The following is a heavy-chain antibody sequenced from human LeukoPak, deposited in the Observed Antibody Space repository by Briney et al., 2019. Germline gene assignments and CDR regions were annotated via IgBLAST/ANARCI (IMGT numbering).Heavy chain of an antibody. J-gene: IGHJ4*02. CDR2: ISSSSSTI. D-gene: IGHD7-27*01. V-gene: IGHV3-48*02. CDR3: ARGSWGSGFDY. CDR1: GFTFSSYS. Sequence: GGSLRLSCAASGFTFSSYSMNWVRQAPGKGLEWVSYISSSSSTIYYADSVKGRFTISRDNAKNSLYLQMNNLRDEDTAVYYCARGSWGSGFDYWGQGTLVTVSS.